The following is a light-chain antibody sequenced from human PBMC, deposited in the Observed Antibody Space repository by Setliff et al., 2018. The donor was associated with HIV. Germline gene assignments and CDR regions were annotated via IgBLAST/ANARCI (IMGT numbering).Light chain of an antibody. CDR3: CSYVGSYTFGYV. V-gene: IGLV2-18*02. Sequence: QSVLTQPPSVSGSPGQSVTISCTGTSSDVGSYNRVSWYQQPPGTAPKLMIYEVSNRPSGVPDRFSGSKSGNTASLTISGLQAEDEADYYCCSYVGSYTFGYVFGTGTKVTVL. CDR2: EVS. CDR1: SSDVGSYNR. J-gene: IGLJ1*01.